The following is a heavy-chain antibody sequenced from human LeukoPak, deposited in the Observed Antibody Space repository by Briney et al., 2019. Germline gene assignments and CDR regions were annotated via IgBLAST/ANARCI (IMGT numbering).Heavy chain of an antibody. D-gene: IGHD2-2*01. Sequence: PSETLSLTCAVSGGSISSGGYYWSWIRQPPGKGLEWIGYIYYSGSTNYNPSLKSRVTISVDTSKNQFSLKLSSVTAADTAVYYCARAFGYCSSTSCSNWFDPWGQGTLVTVSS. CDR1: GGSISSGGYY. V-gene: IGHV4-61*08. J-gene: IGHJ5*02. CDR2: IYYSGST. CDR3: ARAFGYCSSTSCSNWFDP.